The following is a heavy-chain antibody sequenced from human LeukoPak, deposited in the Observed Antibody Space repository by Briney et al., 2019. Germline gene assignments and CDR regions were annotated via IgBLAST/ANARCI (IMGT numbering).Heavy chain of an antibody. CDR3: AKDIGYQLPLRAFDI. CDR2: ISWDGGST. J-gene: IGHJ3*02. CDR1: GFTFDDYT. D-gene: IGHD2-2*01. Sequence: GGSLRLSCAASGFTFDDYTMHWVRQAPGKGLEWVSLISWDGGSTYYADSVKGRFTISTDNSKNSLYLQMNSLRTEDTALYYCAKDIGYQLPLRAFDIWGQGTMVTVSS. V-gene: IGHV3-43*01.